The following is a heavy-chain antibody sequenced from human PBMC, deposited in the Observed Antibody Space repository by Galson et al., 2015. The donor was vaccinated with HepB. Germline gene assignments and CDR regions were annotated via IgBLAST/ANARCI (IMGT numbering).Heavy chain of an antibody. CDR2: IIPILGIA. CDR3: ARVWAYDSSGYRWFDP. V-gene: IGHV1-69*02. D-gene: IGHD3-22*01. J-gene: IGHJ5*02. Sequence: SVKVSCKASGGTFSSYTISWVRQAPGQGLEWMGRIIPILGIANYAQKFQGRVTITADKSTSTAYMELSSLRSEDTAVYYCARVWAYDSSGYRWFDPWGQGTLVTVSS. CDR1: GGTFSSYT.